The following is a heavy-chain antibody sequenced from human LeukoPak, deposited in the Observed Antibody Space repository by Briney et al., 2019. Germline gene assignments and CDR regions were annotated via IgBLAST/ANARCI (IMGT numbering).Heavy chain of an antibody. CDR3: ARSDSSGWYGFDY. D-gene: IGHD6-19*01. Sequence: PGESLRLSCAASGFTFSSYWMHWVRQAPGKGLVWVSRINSDGSSTSYADSVKGRFTISRDNAKNALYLQMNSLRAEDTAVYYCARSDSSGWYGFDYWGQGTLVTVSS. CDR2: INSDGSST. CDR1: GFTFSSYW. V-gene: IGHV3-74*01. J-gene: IGHJ4*02.